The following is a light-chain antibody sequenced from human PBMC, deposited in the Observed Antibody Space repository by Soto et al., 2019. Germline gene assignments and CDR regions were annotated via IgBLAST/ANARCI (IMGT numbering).Light chain of an antibody. CDR1: QSITTD. V-gene: IGKV3-11*01. J-gene: IGKJ4*01. Sequence: ETVLTQSPVTLSLSPGERATLSCRASQSITTDLVWYQQKPGQAPRLLIYDASNRATGIPARFSGSGSGTDFTLTISSLEPEDFALYFCQQRDNWPLTFGGGTKVEI. CDR3: QQRDNWPLT. CDR2: DAS.